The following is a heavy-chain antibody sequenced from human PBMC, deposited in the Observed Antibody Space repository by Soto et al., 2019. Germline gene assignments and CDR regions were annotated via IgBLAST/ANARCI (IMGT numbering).Heavy chain of an antibody. Sequence: QVQLVESGGGLVKPGGALTLSCAASGFTCSDYYMSWIRQAPGKGLEWVSYIISSGSTIYYADAVKGRFTISRDNAKHSLYLQMNSLRADYEAVYYCARGLRPSRGYYYGIDYWGQGPLVTVSS. J-gene: IGHJ4*01. V-gene: IGHV3-11*01. D-gene: IGHD3-22*01. CDR1: GFTCSDYY. CDR3: ARGLRPSRGYYYGIDY. CDR2: IISSGSTI.